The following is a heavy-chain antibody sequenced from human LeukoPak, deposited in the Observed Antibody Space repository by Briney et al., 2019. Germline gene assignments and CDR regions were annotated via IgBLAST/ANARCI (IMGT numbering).Heavy chain of an antibody. J-gene: IGHJ4*02. V-gene: IGHV3-48*01. CDR2: ISSSSSTI. CDR1: GFTFSSYS. CDR3: AKSDSSGYYLGG. Sequence: GSLRLSCAASGFTFSSYSMNWVRQAPGKGLEWVLYISSSSSTIYYADSVKGRFTISRDNSKNTLYLQINSLRAEDTALYYCAKSDSSGYYLGGWGQGTLVTVSS. D-gene: IGHD3-22*01.